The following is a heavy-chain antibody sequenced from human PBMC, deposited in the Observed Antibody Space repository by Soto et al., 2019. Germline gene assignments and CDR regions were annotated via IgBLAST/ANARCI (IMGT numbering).Heavy chain of an antibody. D-gene: IGHD6-13*01. V-gene: IGHV3-23*01. CDR2: ISGSGGST. CDR1: GFTFSSYA. J-gene: IGHJ3*02. Sequence: GESLKISCAASGFTFSSYAMSWVHQAPGKGLEWVSAISGSGGSTYYADSVKGRFTISRDNSKNTLYLQMNSLRAEDTAVYYCAKDREEQQLLARDVDAFDIWGQGTMVTVSS. CDR3: AKDREEQQLLARDVDAFDI.